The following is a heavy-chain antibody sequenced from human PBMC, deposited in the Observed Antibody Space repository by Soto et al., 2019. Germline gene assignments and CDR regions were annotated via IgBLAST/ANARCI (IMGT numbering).Heavy chain of an antibody. CDR2: INPNSGNS. CDR1: GYSFTGYF. CDR3: ARXXEXXXXNGXGXDKYYFDF. Sequence: VKVSCKASGYSFTGYFLHWVRQVPGQGLEWMGWINPNSGNSGYAQKFQGRVTMTSDTSISTAHMELSSLRSEDTAVYYCARXXEXXXXNGXGXDKYYFDFWGXGTLXTVXS. D-gene: IGHD1-1*01. V-gene: IGHV1-8*02. J-gene: IGHJ4*01.